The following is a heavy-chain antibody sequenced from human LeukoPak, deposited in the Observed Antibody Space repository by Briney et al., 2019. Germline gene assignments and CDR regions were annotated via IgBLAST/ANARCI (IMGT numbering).Heavy chain of an antibody. CDR2: ISYDGSNK. J-gene: IGHJ6*02. Sequence: GGSLRLSCAASGFTFSSYAMHWVRQAPGKGLEWVAVISYDGSNKYYADSVKGRFTISRDNSKNTLSLQMNSLRAEDTAIYYCAKGDHASSGFYGMDVWGQGTTVTVSS. CDR1: GFTFSSYA. V-gene: IGHV3-30-3*01. D-gene: IGHD6-25*01. CDR3: AKGDHASSGFYGMDV.